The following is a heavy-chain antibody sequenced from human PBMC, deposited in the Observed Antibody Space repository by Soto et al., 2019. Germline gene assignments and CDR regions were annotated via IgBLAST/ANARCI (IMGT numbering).Heavy chain of an antibody. CDR1: GFTFSSYA. CDR3: ARTNPLLLWFGEIKKYYGMDV. V-gene: IGHV3-23*01. J-gene: IGHJ6*02. D-gene: IGHD3-10*01. CDR2: ISGSGGST. Sequence: PGGSLRLACAASGFTFSSYAMSWVRQAPGKGLEWVSAISGSGGSTYYADSVKGRFTISRDNSKNTLYLQMNSLRAEDTAVYYCARTNPLLLWFGEIKKYYGMDVWCQGT.